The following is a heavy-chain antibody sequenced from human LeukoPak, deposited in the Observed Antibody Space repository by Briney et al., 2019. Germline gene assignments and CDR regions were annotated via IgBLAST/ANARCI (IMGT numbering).Heavy chain of an antibody. Sequence: GGSLRLSCAASGFTSSSYAISWVRQAPGKGLEWVSGFSDSGDTTYYADSVKGRFTISRDNSKNTLYLQMNSLRAEDTAVYYCAKEDKYGTYRYNLFDYWGQGTLVTVSS. D-gene: IGHD3-16*02. V-gene: IGHV3-23*01. CDR2: FSDSGDTT. CDR1: GFTSSSYA. CDR3: AKEDKYGTYRYNLFDY. J-gene: IGHJ4*02.